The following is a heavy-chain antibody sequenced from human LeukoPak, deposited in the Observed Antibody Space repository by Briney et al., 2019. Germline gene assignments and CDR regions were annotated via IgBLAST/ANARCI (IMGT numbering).Heavy chain of an antibody. Sequence: GGSLRLSCAASGFTFSSYAMSWVRQAPGKGLEWVSSITGGDPTTYYADSVKGRFTISRDNSKNTLYLQLNSLRAEDTAVYYCARWGFPIYYYYMDVWGKGTTVTVSS. V-gene: IGHV3-23*01. CDR1: GFTFSSYA. CDR3: ARWGFPIYYYYMDV. CDR2: ITGGDPTT. J-gene: IGHJ6*03. D-gene: IGHD3-16*01.